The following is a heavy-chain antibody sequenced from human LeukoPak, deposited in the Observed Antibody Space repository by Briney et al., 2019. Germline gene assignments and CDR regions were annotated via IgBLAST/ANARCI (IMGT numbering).Heavy chain of an antibody. D-gene: IGHD5-12*01. Sequence: PSETLSLTCTVSGGSISSSSYYWGWIRQPPGKGLEWIGSIYYSGSTYYNPSLKSRVTISVDTSKNQFSLKLSSVTAADTAVYYYARPEKVATSFGYFDLWGRGTLVTVSS. CDR2: IYYSGST. J-gene: IGHJ2*01. V-gene: IGHV4-39*01. CDR1: GGSISSSSYY. CDR3: ARPEKVATSFGYFDL.